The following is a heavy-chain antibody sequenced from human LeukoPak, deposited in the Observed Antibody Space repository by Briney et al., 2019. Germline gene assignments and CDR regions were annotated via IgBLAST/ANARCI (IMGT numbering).Heavy chain of an antibody. CDR1: GGSISSGNYY. D-gene: IGHD3-22*01. CDR2: IYTSGGTSGST. J-gene: IGHJ5*02. CDR3: AWGDSSGYPFDP. Sequence: PSQTLSLTCTVSGGSISSGNYYWSWIRRPAGKGLEYIGRIYTSGGTSGSTYYNPSLKSRVTISVDTSKNQFSLKLSSVTAADTAVYYCAWGDSSGYPFDPWGQRTLVTVSS. V-gene: IGHV4-61*02.